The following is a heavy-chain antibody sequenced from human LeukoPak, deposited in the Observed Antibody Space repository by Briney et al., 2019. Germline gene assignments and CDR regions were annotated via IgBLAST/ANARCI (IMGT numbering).Heavy chain of an antibody. Sequence: PSETLSLTCTVSGGSISSYYWSWIRQPAGKGLEWTGRIYTSGSTNYNPSLKSRVTMSVDTSKNQFSLKLSSVTAADTAVYYCARDLQDVVVVAATLGNWFDPWGQGTLVTVSS. J-gene: IGHJ5*02. V-gene: IGHV4-4*07. CDR3: ARDLQDVVVVAATLGNWFDP. CDR2: IYTSGST. CDR1: GGSISSYY. D-gene: IGHD2-15*01.